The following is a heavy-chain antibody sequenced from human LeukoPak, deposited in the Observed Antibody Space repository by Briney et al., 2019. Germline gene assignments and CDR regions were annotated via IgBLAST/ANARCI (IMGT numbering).Heavy chain of an antibody. Sequence: PGGSLRLPCAASGFTFGSYAMYWVRQAPGKGLEWVSGISGSGGSTFYADSVKGRFTISRDNSENTVYLQMNSLRADETAVYFWAKWWAYSRSSLYYWGQGTLVTVSS. J-gene: IGHJ4*02. CDR3: AKWWAYSRSSLYY. CDR2: ISGSGGST. CDR1: GFTFGSYA. V-gene: IGHV3-23*01. D-gene: IGHD1-26*01.